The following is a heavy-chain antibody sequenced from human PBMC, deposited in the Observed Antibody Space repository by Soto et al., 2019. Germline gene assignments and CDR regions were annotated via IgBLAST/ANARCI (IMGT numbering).Heavy chain of an antibody. CDR2: ISYDGTNK. CDR1: GFSFSISP. J-gene: IGHJ4*02. V-gene: IGHV3-30-3*01. CDR3: ARDPKTSGGQHWAFNYFDS. Sequence: QVQLVESGGGVVQPGRSLRLSCAASGFSFSISPMHWVRQAPGKGPEWVALISYDGTNKFYADSVKGRFTISRDNSNSTIYLQVDSLRPEDAAVYYCARDPKTSGGQHWAFNYFDSWGQGTLVTVSS. D-gene: IGHD7-27*01.